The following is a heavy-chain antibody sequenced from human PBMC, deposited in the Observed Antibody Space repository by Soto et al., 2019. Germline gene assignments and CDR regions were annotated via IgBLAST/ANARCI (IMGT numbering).Heavy chain of an antibody. D-gene: IGHD4-17*01. J-gene: IGHJ6*03. CDR2: ISAYNGNT. CDR3: ARTRSYGDYSFYYYYMYV. CDR1: GYTFTSYC. V-gene: IGHV1-18*01. Sequence: ASVKVSCKASGYTFTSYCISWVRQAPGQGLEWMGWISAYNGNTNYAQKLQGRVTMTTDTSTSTAYMELRSLRSDDTAVYYCARTRSYGDYSFYYYYMYVWGKGTTVTVSS.